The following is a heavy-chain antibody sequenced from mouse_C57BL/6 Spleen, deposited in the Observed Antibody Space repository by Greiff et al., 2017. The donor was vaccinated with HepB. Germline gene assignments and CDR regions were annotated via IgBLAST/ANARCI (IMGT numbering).Heavy chain of an antibody. CDR3: ARDHYYGSSYVRDYFDY. V-gene: IGHV5-4*01. CDR1: GFTFSSYA. CDR2: ISDGGSYT. D-gene: IGHD1-1*01. J-gene: IGHJ2*01. Sequence: EVMLVESGGGLVKPGGSLNLSCAASGFTFSSYAMSWVRQTPEKRLEWVATISDGGSYTYYPDNVKGRFTISRDNAKNNLYLQMSHLKSEDTAMYYCARDHYYGSSYVRDYFDYWGQGTTLTVSS.